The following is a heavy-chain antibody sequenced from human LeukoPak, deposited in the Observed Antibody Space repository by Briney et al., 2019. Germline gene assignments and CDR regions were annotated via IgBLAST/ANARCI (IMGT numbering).Heavy chain of an antibody. CDR2: ISSSSSYI. CDR1: GFTFSSYS. J-gene: IGHJ4*02. Sequence: GGSLRLSCAASGFTFSSYSMNWVRQAPGNGLEWVSSISSSSSYIYYADSVKGRFTISRDNAKNSLYLQMNSLRAEDTAVYYCARDSYDILTPDYWGQGTLVTVSS. D-gene: IGHD3-9*01. CDR3: ARDSYDILTPDY. V-gene: IGHV3-21*01.